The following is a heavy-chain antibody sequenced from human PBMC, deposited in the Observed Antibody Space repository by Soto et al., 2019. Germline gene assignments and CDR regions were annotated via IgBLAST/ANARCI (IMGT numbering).Heavy chain of an antibody. CDR3: AKDRSASPYYGSGSYDY. V-gene: IGHV3-23*01. D-gene: IGHD3-10*01. CDR1: GFTFSSYA. CDR2: ISGSGGST. Sequence: GGSLRLSCAASGFTFSSYAMSWVRQAPGKGLEWVSAISGSGGSTYYADSVKGRFTISRDNSKNTLYLQMNGLRAEDTAVYYCAKDRSASPYYGSGSYDYWGQGTLVTVSS. J-gene: IGHJ4*02.